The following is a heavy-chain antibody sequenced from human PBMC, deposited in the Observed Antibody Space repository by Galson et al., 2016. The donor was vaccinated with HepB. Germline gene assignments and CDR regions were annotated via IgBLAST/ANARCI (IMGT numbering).Heavy chain of an antibody. Sequence: SLRLSCAASGFTVNNNYMRWVRQAPGKGLEWVSLIYSGGSTSFADSVKGRFTISRDNSKNTLYPQMNSLRVEDTAVYFCARDIGPVGQGTLVTVSS. CDR1: GFTVNNNY. V-gene: IGHV3-53*01. CDR2: IYSGGST. CDR3: ARDIGP. J-gene: IGHJ5*02.